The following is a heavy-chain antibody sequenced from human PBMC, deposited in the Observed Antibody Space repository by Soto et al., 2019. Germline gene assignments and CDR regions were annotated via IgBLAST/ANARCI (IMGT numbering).Heavy chain of an antibody. CDR2: IYYSGST. Sequence: SETLSLTCTVSGGSISSYYWSWIRQPPGKGLEWIGYIYYSGSTNYNPSLKSRVTISVDTSKNQFSLKLSSVTAADTAVYYCARASYKRGYSYGPDYWGQGTLVTVSS. D-gene: IGHD5-18*01. CDR1: GGSISSYY. V-gene: IGHV4-59*12. CDR3: ARASYKRGYSYGPDY. J-gene: IGHJ4*02.